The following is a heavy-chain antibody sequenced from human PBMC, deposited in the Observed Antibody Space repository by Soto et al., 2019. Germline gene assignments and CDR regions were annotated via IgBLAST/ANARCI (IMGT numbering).Heavy chain of an antibody. CDR2: ISAYNGNT. CDR3: ARGPVPAAIIYQFDP. V-gene: IGHV1-18*01. J-gene: IGHJ5*02. CDR1: GYTFTSYG. Sequence: ASVKVSCKASGYTFTSYGISWVRQAPGQGLERMGWISAYNGNTNYAQKLQGRVTMTTDTSTSTAYMELRSLRSDDTAVYYCARGPVPAAIIYQFDPWGQGTLVTVSS. D-gene: IGHD2-2*01.